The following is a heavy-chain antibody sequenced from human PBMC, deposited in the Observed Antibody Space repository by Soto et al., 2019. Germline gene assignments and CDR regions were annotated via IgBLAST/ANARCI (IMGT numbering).Heavy chain of an antibody. D-gene: IGHD2-15*01. J-gene: IGHJ4*02. CDR2: INSDGSDA. CDR1: GYTFRKWW. Sequence: GVLRLSCAASGYTFRKWWMHWVRQVPGKGLEWLSRINSDGSDATYADSVKGRFTTSRDNAKNMLYLQMNSLRDDDTAVYYCVRGVTLRCFFDYWCQGPPVTVSS. V-gene: IGHV3-74*01. CDR3: VRGVTLRCFFDY.